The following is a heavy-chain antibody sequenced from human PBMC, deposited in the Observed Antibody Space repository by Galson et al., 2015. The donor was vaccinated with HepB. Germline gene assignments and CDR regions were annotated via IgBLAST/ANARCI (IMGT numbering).Heavy chain of an antibody. CDR1: GFTFSSYS. D-gene: IGHD3-16*01. J-gene: IGHJ2*01. CDR2: ISSSSSYI. Sequence: SLRLSCAASGFTFSSYSMNWVRQAPGKGLEWVSSISSSSSYIYYADSVKGRFTISRDNAKNSLYLQMNSLRAEDTAVYYCASRGESPDWYFDLWGRGTLVTVSS. CDR3: ASRGESPDWYFDL. V-gene: IGHV3-21*01.